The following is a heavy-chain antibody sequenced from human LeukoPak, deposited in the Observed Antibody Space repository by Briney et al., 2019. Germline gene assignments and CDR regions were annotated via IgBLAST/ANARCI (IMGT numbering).Heavy chain of an antibody. CDR2: ISYDGSNK. J-gene: IGHJ6*02. Sequence: PGGSLRLSCAASGFTFSSYGMHWVRQAPGKGLEWVAVISYDGSNKYYADSVKGRFTISRDNSKNTLYLQMNSLRAEDTAVYYCAKLGDSSGWYSYYYYGMDVWGQGTTVTVSS. CDR3: AKLGDSSGWYSYYYYGMDV. V-gene: IGHV3-30*18. D-gene: IGHD6-19*01. CDR1: GFTFSSYG.